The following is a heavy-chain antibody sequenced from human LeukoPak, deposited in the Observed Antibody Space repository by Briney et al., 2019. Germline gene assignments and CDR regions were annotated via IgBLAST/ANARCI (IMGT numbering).Heavy chain of an antibody. CDR1: GFTFSSYG. CDR3: ARGSGSYSY. V-gene: IGHV4-59*01. D-gene: IGHD1-26*01. J-gene: IGHJ4*02. Sequence: GSLRLSCAASGFTFSSYGMSWVRQAPGKGLEWIGYIYYSGSTNYNPSLKSRVTISVDTSKNQFSLKLSSVTAADTAVYYCARGSGSYSYWGQGTLVTVSS. CDR2: IYYSGST.